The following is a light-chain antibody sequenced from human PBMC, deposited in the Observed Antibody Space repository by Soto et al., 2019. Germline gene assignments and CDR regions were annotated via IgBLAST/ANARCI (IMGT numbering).Light chain of an antibody. CDR3: QQYGSSGT. CDR1: QSVSNNY. Sequence: SVWTQSAETGAVSAGEGATRACRASQSVSNNYLAWYQQKPGQAPRLLIYGASNRATGIPDRFSGSGSGTDFILTISRLAPEAFAVYYCQQYGSSGTFGQGTKVDIK. CDR2: GAS. V-gene: IGKV3-20*01. J-gene: IGKJ1*01.